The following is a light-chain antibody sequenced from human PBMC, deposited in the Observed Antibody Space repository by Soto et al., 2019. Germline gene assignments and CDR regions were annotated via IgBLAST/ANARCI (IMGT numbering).Light chain of an antibody. Sequence: EIVLTQSPGTLSLSPGERATLSCRASQSVTNNYVAWYQQKPGQAPRLLIHDASSRATGIPDRFSGGGSGTDITLTISRLEPVDYAVYFCQQTAHSPLTCGQGTGVDFK. V-gene: IGKV3-20*01. CDR1: QSVTNNY. CDR2: DAS. J-gene: IGKJ1*01. CDR3: QQTAHSPLT.